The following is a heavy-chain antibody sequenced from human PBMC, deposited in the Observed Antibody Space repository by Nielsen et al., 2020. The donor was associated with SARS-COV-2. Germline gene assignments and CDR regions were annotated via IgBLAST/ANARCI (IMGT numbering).Heavy chain of an antibody. V-gene: IGHV3-23*01. CDR2: VSASGGST. CDR3: AKDGVVRGDALDL. Sequence: GESLKISCAASGFTFNIYAMAWVRRAPGRGLQWVTGVSASGGSTYYTDSVKGRFSISRDNSKSTLFLQMHSLRVEDTALYYCAKDGVVRGDALDLWDQGTMVTVSS. J-gene: IGHJ3*01. CDR1: GFTFNIYA. D-gene: IGHD3-10*01.